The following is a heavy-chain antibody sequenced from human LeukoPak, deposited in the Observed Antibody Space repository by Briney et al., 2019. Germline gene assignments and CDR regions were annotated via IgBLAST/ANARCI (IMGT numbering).Heavy chain of an antibody. D-gene: IGHD2-21*02. CDR1: GFTFSSYA. CDR2: ISGSGGST. Sequence: QPGGSLRLSCAASGFTFSSYAMSWVRQAPGKGLEWVSAISGSGGSTYYADSVKGRFTISRENSKNTLYLQMNSLRAEDTAVYYCAKDRCGGDCYPAFDYWGQGTLVTVSS. J-gene: IGHJ4*02. V-gene: IGHV3-23*01. CDR3: AKDRCGGDCYPAFDY.